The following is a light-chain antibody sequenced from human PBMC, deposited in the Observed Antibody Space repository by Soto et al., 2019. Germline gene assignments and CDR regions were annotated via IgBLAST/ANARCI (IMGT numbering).Light chain of an antibody. J-gene: IGKJ4*01. CDR3: RQSGSSPRP. Sequence: EIVLTQSQATMYLSPGERGTRSWRASESVSSSFLAWYQQQPGQDTRVLIYGAGSRATGIKDRLSGSGSGTDFTLTISRMEPEDFAVYYCRQSGSSPRPFGGGSQLDLK. CDR1: ESVSSSF. CDR2: GAG. V-gene: IGKV3-20*01.